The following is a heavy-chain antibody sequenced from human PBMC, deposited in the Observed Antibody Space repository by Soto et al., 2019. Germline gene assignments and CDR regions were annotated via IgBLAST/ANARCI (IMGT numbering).Heavy chain of an antibody. V-gene: IGHV5-51*01. CDR1: GYSFSDYW. D-gene: IGHD3-9*01. J-gene: IGHJ3*01. Sequence: PGESLKISCQGSGYSFSDYWIGWVRQMPGKGLEWMVIRSPDDYVIISRPSFQGQVTISPDRSISTAYLQWRSLKASDTDMYYCVRASNHFDWFPEAFDVWGQGTMVTVSS. CDR2: RSPDDYVI. CDR3: VRASNHFDWFPEAFDV.